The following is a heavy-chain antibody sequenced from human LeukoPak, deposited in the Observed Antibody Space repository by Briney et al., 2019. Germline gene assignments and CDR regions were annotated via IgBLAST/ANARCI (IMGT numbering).Heavy chain of an antibody. J-gene: IGHJ4*02. V-gene: IGHV4-39*01. CDR2: VSYNVRP. CDR3: ARHEYISEWELPYYFDY. CDR1: GGSVSSNTYY. D-gene: IGHD1-26*01. Sequence: PSETLSLTCTVSGGSVSSNTYYWGWIRQPPGKGLDGIGSVSYNVRPHYNPSLKRRVTVSVDTSKNQFSLKLSSVTAADTAVYYCARHEYISEWELPYYFDYWGQGTLVTVSS.